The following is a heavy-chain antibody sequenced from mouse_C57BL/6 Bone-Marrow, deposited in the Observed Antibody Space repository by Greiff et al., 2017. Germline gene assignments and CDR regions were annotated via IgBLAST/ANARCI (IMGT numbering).Heavy chain of an antibody. CDR2: INPYNGGT. J-gene: IGHJ4*01. D-gene: IGHD2-4*01. V-gene: IGHV1-19*01. Sequence: VQLQQSGPVLVKPGASVKMSCKASGYTFTDYYMNWVKQSHGKSLEWIGVINPYNGGTSYNQKFKGKATLTVDKSSSTAYMELNSLTSEDSAVYSCARDDCENAMDYWGQGTSVTVSS. CDR1: GYTFTDYY. CDR3: ARDDCENAMDY.